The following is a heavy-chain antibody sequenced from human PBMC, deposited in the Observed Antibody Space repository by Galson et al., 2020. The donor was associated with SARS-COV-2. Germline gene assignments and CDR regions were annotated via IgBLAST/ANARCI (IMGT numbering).Heavy chain of an antibody. Sequence: SETLSLTCDISGDSVSSIRAAWNWIRQSPSRGFEWLGRTYYRSRSKWNEDYEQSVKSRMTIKADTSKNQVSLHLKSVTPDDAALYYCVKEVEGWFAPWGQGTLVIVSS. CDR1: GDSVSSIRAA. D-gene: IGHD1-1*01. CDR3: VKEVEGWFAP. J-gene: IGHJ5*02. V-gene: IGHV6-1*01. CDR2: TYYRSRSKWNE.